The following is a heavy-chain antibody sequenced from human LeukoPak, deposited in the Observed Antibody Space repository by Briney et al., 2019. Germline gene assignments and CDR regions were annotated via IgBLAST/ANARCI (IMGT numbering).Heavy chain of an antibody. J-gene: IGHJ6*03. Sequence: GGSLRLSCAASGFTFSSYWMSWVRQAPGKGLEWVANIKQDGSEKYYVDSVKGRFTISRDNAKNSLYLQMNSLRAEDTAVYYCARESIAARPVYYYYYMDVWGKGTTVTVSS. V-gene: IGHV3-7*01. CDR2: IKQDGSEK. CDR1: GFTFSSYW. D-gene: IGHD6-6*01. CDR3: ARESIAARPVYYYYYMDV.